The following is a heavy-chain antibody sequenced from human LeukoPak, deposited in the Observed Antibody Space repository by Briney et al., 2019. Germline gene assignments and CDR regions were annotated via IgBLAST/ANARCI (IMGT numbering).Heavy chain of an antibody. CDR2: LNSDGSFI. Sequence: GGSLRLSCAASGFTFSSYWMHWVRQAPGKGLVWVSRLNSDGSFINYADSVKGRFTISRDNAKNTLYLQMNSLTAEDAAVYYCARDPYSGAYVDTYYYFMDVWGKGTTVTISS. V-gene: IGHV3-74*01. J-gene: IGHJ6*03. CDR3: ARDPYSGAYVDTYYYFMDV. D-gene: IGHD1-26*01. CDR1: GFTFSSYW.